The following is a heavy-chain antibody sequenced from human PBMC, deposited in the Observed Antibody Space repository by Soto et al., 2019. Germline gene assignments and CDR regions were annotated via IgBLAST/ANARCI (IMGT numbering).Heavy chain of an antibody. V-gene: IGHV1-3*04. CDR2: INTGNGYT. CDR3: TRVNTIFLNTDSYSYDMDV. CDR1: GYTFATYA. J-gene: IGHJ6*02. D-gene: IGHD3-9*01. Sequence: QVQLVQSGAEVKKPGASVKVSCKASGYTFATYAIHWVRQAPGQRLEWMGWINTGNGYTEYSQNFRGRVTITRDTSASTAYMELSSLRPEDTAMYYCTRVNTIFLNTDSYSYDMDVWGQGTTVTVAS.